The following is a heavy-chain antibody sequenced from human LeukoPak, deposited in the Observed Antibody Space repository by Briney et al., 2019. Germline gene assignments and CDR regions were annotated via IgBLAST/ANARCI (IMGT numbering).Heavy chain of an antibody. CDR3: ARRGAAAGRYYYYGMDV. CDR1: GFTFSSYA. Sequence: PGGSLRLSCAASGFTFSSYAMSWVRQAPGKGLEWVSYISSSGSTIYYADSVKGRFTISRDNAKNSLYLQMNSLRAEDTAVYYCARRGAAAGRYYYYGMDVWGQGTTVTVSS. J-gene: IGHJ6*02. CDR2: ISSSGSTI. D-gene: IGHD6-13*01. V-gene: IGHV3-48*03.